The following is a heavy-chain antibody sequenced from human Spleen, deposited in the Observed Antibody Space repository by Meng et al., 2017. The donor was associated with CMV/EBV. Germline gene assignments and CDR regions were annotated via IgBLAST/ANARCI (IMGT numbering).Heavy chain of an antibody. CDR3: ARDWGDVRGGFDF. J-gene: IGHJ4*02. CDR2: TYYRSKYYN. V-gene: IGHV6-1*01. Sequence: VPLQQAGPGPVKPPQTLSPPCASPGERFSSNSAAWNWIRQSPSRGLEWLGRTYYRSKYYNDYALSVKSRITINPDTSKNQFSLQLNSVTPEDTAIYYCARDWGDVRGGFDFWGQGTLVTVSS. CDR1: GERFSSNSAA. D-gene: IGHD3-10*02.